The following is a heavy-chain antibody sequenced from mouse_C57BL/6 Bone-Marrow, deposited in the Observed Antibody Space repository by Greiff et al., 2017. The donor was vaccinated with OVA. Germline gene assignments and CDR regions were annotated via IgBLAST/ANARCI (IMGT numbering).Heavy chain of an antibody. CDR3: ASYCSSYENWYFDV. CDR1: GYTFTGYW. D-gene: IGHD1-1*01. Sequence: QVQLQQSGAELMKPGASVKLSCKATGYTFTGYWIEWVKQRPGHGLEWIGEILPGSGSTNYNAKFKGKATFTADTSSNTAYMQLSSLTTEDSAIYYCASYCSSYENWYFDVWGTGTTVTVSS. CDR2: ILPGSGST. J-gene: IGHJ1*03. V-gene: IGHV1-9*01.